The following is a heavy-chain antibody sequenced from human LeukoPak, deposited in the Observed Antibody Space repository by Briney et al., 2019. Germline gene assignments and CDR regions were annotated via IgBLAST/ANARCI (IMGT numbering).Heavy chain of an antibody. CDR2: IYSTGST. V-gene: IGHV4-4*07. D-gene: IGHD6-13*01. J-gene: IGHJ4*02. CDR1: GGSISSYY. CDR3: ARQIASAGTAGFDF. Sequence: SETLSLTCTVSGGSISSYYWSWIRQPAGKGLEWIGRIYSTGSTNYNPSLKSRVTMSVDTPKNQFSLRLRSVTAADTAVYYCARQIASAGTAGFDFWGQGALVTVSS.